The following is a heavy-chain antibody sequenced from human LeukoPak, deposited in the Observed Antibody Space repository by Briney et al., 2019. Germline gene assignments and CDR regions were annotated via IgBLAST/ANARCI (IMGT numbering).Heavy chain of an antibody. Sequence: GSSVKVSCKASGGTFSSYAISWVRQAPGQGPEWMGRIIPILGIANYAQKFQGRVTITADKSTSTAHMELSSLRSEDTAVYYCARVEDGYSDYWGQGTLVTVSS. CDR2: IIPILGIA. V-gene: IGHV1-69*04. CDR1: GGTFSSYA. D-gene: IGHD2-15*01. CDR3: ARVEDGYSDY. J-gene: IGHJ4*02.